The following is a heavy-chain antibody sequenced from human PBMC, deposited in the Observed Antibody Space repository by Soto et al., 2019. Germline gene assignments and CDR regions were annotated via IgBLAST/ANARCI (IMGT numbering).Heavy chain of an antibody. CDR2: ISAYNGNT. Sequence: QVQLVQSGAEVKKPGASVKVSCKASGYTFTSFGISWVRQAPGQGLEWMGWISAYNGNTNYAENLQGRVTMTTDTSTSTAYMELRSPTSDDTAVYYCARDHRGGTDAFDIWGQGTMVTVSS. D-gene: IGHD3-16*01. V-gene: IGHV1-18*01. J-gene: IGHJ3*02. CDR1: GYTFTSFG. CDR3: ARDHRGGTDAFDI.